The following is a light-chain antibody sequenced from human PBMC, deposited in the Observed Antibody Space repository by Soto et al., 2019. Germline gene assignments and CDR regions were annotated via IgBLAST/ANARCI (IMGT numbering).Light chain of an antibody. CDR2: EVS. CDR1: SSDVGGYNY. Sequence: QSALTQPASVSGSPGQSITISCIGTSSDVGGYNYVSWYQQHPGKAPKLMIYEVSNRPSGVSNRFSGSKSGNTASLTVSGLQPEDEADYYCSSSSSSSTPWVFGGGTKLTVL. CDR3: SSSSSSSTPWV. J-gene: IGLJ3*02. V-gene: IGLV2-14*01.